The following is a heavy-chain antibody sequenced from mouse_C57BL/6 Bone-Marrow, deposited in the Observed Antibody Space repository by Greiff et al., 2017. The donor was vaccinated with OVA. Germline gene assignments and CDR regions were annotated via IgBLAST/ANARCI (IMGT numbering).Heavy chain of an antibody. J-gene: IGHJ3*01. Sequence: EVKVVESGGGLVQPGGSLKLSCAASGFTFSDYYMYWVRQTPEKRLEWVAYISNGGGSTYYPDTVKGRFTISRDNAKNTLYLQMSRLKSEDTAMYYCARLYYDYSPGFAYWAKGLWSLSLQ. CDR1: GFTFSDYY. CDR2: ISNGGGST. V-gene: IGHV5-12*01. D-gene: IGHD2-4*01. CDR3: ARLYYDYSPGFAY.